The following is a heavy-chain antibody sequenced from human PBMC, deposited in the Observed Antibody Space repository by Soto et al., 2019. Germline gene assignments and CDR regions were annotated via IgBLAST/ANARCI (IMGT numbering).Heavy chain of an antibody. V-gene: IGHV4-59*01. CDR1: GGPISSYY. CDR3: ARGSSCWPPRLDY. Sequence: QVQLQESGPGLVKPSETLSLNCTVSGGPISSYYWSWIRQSPGKGLEWIGYIYYSGSTNYNPSLKSRVTISLDASKIRFSLVLSSVSAADTAVYYCARGSSCWPPRLDYWGQGTLVTVSS. J-gene: IGHJ4*02. D-gene: IGHD2-2*01. CDR2: IYYSGST.